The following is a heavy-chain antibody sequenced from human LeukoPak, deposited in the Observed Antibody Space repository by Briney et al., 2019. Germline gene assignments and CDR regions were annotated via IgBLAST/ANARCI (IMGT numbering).Heavy chain of an antibody. J-gene: IGHJ4*02. D-gene: IGHD3-10*01. Sequence: GGSLRLSCATSGFMFSVYCMNWVRQAPGKGLEWVSSIKTNSRDIYYADSVKGRFTISRDNAKNSVYLQMNSLRAEDTAVYYCARCYDGSNYNDYWGQGTLVTVSS. CDR2: IKTNSRDI. V-gene: IGHV3-21*01. CDR1: GFMFSVYC. CDR3: ARCYDGSNYNDY.